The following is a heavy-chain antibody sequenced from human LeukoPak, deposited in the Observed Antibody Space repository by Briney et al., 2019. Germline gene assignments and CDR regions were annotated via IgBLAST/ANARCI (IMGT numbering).Heavy chain of an antibody. J-gene: IGHJ3*02. CDR1: GGTFSSYA. CDR3: ARGNTYYYDSRGDAFDI. Sequence: GASVRVSCKASGGTFSSYAISWVRQAPGQGLEWMGRIIPILGIANYAQKFQGRVTITADKSTSTAYMELSSLRSEDTAVYYCARGNTYYYDSRGDAFDIWGQGTMVTVSS. CDR2: IIPILGIA. V-gene: IGHV1-69*04. D-gene: IGHD3-22*01.